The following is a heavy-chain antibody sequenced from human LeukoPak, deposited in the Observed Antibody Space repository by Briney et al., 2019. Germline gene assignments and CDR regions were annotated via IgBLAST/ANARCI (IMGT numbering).Heavy chain of an antibody. Sequence: PSETLSLICAVYGGSFSGYYWSWIRQPPGKGLEWIGEINHSGSTNYNPFLKSRVTISVDTSKNQFSLKLSSVTAADTAVYYCARGGPSVATIPYYFDYWGQGTLVTVSS. D-gene: IGHD5-12*01. CDR2: INHSGST. CDR3: ARGGPSVATIPYYFDY. CDR1: GGSFSGYY. J-gene: IGHJ4*02. V-gene: IGHV4-34*01.